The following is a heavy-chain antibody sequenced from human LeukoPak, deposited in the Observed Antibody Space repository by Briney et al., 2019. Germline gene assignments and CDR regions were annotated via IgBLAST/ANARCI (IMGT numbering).Heavy chain of an antibody. CDR1: GFTFSSYE. CDR2: ISSSGSNI. V-gene: IGHV3-48*03. D-gene: IGHD2-2*01. Sequence: GGSLRLSCAASGFTFSSYEMNWVRRAPGKWREWVSYISSSGSNIYYADSVKGRFTISRDNAKNSLYLQMNSLRAEDTAFYYCARSGYCSSNNCPLDFWGQGTLVTVSS. J-gene: IGHJ4*02. CDR3: ARSGYCSSNNCPLDF.